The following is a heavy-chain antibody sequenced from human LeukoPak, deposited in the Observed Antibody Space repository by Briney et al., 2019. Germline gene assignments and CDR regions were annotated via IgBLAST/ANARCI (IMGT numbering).Heavy chain of an antibody. CDR3: AKGHYDGDHPHYDGGSVDS. J-gene: IGHJ4*02. D-gene: IGHD2-21*01. Sequence: ASVKVSCKASGYTFTSYGISWVRQAPGQGLEWMGLMHPSSGSSTYAQKFQGRVTMTRDTSISTAYMELSRLRSDDTAVYFCAKGHYDGDHPHYDGGSVDSWGQGTHITVSS. CDR1: GYTFTSYG. V-gene: IGHV1-2*02. CDR2: MHPSSGSS.